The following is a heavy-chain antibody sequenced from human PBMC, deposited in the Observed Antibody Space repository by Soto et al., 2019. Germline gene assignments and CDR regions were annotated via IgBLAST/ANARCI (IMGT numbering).Heavy chain of an antibody. CDR2: IIPIFGTS. V-gene: IGHV1-69*01. J-gene: IGHJ6*02. CDR1: GGTLSNYA. Sequence: QVQLVQSGAEVKKPGSSVKVSCKASGGTLSNYALSWVRQAPGQGLEWVGGIIPIFGTSNYAQNFQGRVTITADESTSTAYMELSSLRSEDTAVYYCARGVRTGFYGMDVCGQGTTVTVSS. CDR3: ARGVRTGFYGMDV. D-gene: IGHD3-10*01.